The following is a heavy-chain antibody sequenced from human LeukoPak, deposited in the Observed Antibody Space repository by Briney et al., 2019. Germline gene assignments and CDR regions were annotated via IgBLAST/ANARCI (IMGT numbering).Heavy chain of an antibody. V-gene: IGHV1-3*01. Sequence: ASVKLSCKASGYTFTSYAMHWVRQAPGQRLEWMRWINAGNGNTKYSQKFQGRVTITRDTSASTAYMELSSLRSEDTAVYCCARVAAAGSFDYWGQGTLVTVSS. CDR3: ARVAAAGSFDY. J-gene: IGHJ4*02. CDR2: INAGNGNT. CDR1: GYTFTSYA. D-gene: IGHD6-13*01.